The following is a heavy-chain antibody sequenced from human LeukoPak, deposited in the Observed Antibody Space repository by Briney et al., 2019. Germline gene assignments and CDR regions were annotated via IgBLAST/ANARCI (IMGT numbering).Heavy chain of an antibody. J-gene: IGHJ6*03. V-gene: IGHV4-34*01. CDR1: GGSFSGYY. CDR2: INHSGST. Sequence: SETLSLTCAVYGGSFSGYYWSWMRQPPGKGLEWIGEINHSGSTNYNPSLKSRVTISVDTSKYKISLKLSSVTAADTAVYYCARGITIFGVSHWGYYYYYMDVWGKGTTVTVSS. D-gene: IGHD3-3*01. CDR3: ARGITIFGVSHWGYYYYYMDV.